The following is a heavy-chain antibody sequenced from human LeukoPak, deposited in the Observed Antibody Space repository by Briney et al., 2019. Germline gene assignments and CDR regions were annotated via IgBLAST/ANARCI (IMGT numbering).Heavy chain of an antibody. Sequence: PGGSLRLSCAASGFTFSNNWMHWVRQALGKGLVWVSRIFRDDSSISYADSVRGRFTISRDNAKNTLYLQMNSLRADDTAVYYCVRSYDYWGQGTMVIVSS. CDR1: GFTFSNNW. J-gene: IGHJ4*02. CDR2: IFRDDSSI. V-gene: IGHV3-74*03. CDR3: VRSYDY.